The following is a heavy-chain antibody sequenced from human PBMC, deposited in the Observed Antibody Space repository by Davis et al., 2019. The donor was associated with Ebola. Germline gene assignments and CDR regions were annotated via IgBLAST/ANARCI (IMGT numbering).Heavy chain of an antibody. V-gene: IGHV5-51*01. CDR2: IYPGDSDT. CDR1: GFSFTSHW. CDR3: ARSSSSWEYYFDY. Sequence: GESLKISCKTSGFSFTSHWIAWVRQMPGKGLEWMGLIYPGDSDTRYSPSFEGRVTISADKSIATSYLQWSSLKASDTAMYYCARSSSSWEYYFDYWGQGTLVTVSS. J-gene: IGHJ4*02. D-gene: IGHD6-6*01.